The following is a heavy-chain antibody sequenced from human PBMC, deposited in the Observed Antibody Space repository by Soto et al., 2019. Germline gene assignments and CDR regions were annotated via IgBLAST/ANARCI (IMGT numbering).Heavy chain of an antibody. CDR3: AKDFNFWSGYSMGLLFDD. CDR1: GFTFSSYA. CDR2: ISGSGGST. J-gene: IGHJ4*02. Sequence: PGGSLRLSCAASGFTFSSYAMSWVRQAPGKGLEWVSAISGSGGSTYYADSVKGRFTISRDNSKNTLYLQMNSLRAEDTAVYYCAKDFNFWSGYSMGLLFDDWGQGTLVTVSS. D-gene: IGHD3-3*01. V-gene: IGHV3-23*01.